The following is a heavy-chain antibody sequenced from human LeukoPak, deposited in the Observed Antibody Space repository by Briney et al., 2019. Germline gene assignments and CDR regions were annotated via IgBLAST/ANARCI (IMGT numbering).Heavy chain of an antibody. D-gene: IGHD3-3*01. Sequence: ASVKVSCKASGCTFTSYGISWVRQAPGQGLEWMGWISAYNGNTNYAQKLQGRVTMTTDTSTSTAYMELRSLRSDDTAVYYCARDKSFWSGYLRQYLPFDYWGQGTLVTVSS. CDR2: ISAYNGNT. CDR3: ARDKSFWSGYLRQYLPFDY. J-gene: IGHJ4*02. V-gene: IGHV1-18*01. CDR1: GCTFTSYG.